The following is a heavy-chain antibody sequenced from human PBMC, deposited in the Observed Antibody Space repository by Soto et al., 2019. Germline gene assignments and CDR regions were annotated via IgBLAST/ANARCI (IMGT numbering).Heavy chain of an antibody. CDR1: GFTFSSYG. CDR2: ISYDGSNK. V-gene: IGHV3-30*18. CDR3: AKELGQLEPQTYYYYGMDV. Sequence: GGSLRLSCAASGFTFSSYGMHWVRQSPGKGLEWVAVISYDGSNKYYADSVKGRFTISRDNSKNTLYLQMNSLRAEDTAVYYCAKELGQLEPQTYYYYGMDVWGQGTTVTVSS. D-gene: IGHD1-1*01. J-gene: IGHJ6*02.